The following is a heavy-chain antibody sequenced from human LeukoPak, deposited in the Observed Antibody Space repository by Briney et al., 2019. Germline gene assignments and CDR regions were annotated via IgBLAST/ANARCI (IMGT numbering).Heavy chain of an antibody. V-gene: IGHV4-34*01. CDR1: GGSFSGYY. Sequence: SETLSLTCAVYGGSFSGYYWSWIRQPPGKGLEWIGEINHSGSTNYNPSLKSRVTISVDTSKNQFSLKLSSVTAADTAVYYCARSDYGDYEGQYYFDYWGQGTLVTASS. CDR3: ARSDYGDYEGQYYFDY. J-gene: IGHJ4*02. D-gene: IGHD4-17*01. CDR2: INHSGST.